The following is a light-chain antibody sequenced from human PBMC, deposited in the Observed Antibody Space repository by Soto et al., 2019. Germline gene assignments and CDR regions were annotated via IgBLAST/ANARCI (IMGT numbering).Light chain of an antibody. J-gene: IGKJ3*01. CDR2: GAS. V-gene: IGKV3-15*01. CDR1: QSVNLN. CDR3: HQYNSWPPGT. Sequence: EVMMTQSPGTLSVSPGKGATLSCTASQSVNLNLLWYQQKPARPPRLLLYGASTRAAGSTVRFRGSGSGTEFTLTISSMQSADSSVEYCHQYNSWPPGTFGHGTKLEIK.